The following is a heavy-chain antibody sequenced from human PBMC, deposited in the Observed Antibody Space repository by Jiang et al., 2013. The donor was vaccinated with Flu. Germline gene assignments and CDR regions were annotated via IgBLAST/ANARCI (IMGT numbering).Heavy chain of an antibody. V-gene: IGHV2-5*01. CDR2: INWNDDE. CDR3: ARTSVRGVIAFDS. CDR1: GFSLTTSGVG. Sequence: KPTQTLTLTCTFSGFSLTTSGVGVGWIRQPPGGALEWLAFINWNDDERYNPSLKTRLTITKDTSKGQVVLTLTNMDPVDTGTYFCARTSVRGVIAFDSWGQGTLVTVSS. D-gene: IGHD3-10*02. J-gene: IGHJ4*02.